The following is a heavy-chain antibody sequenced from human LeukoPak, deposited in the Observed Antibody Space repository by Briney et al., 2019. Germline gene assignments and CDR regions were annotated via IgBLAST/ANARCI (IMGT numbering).Heavy chain of an antibody. V-gene: IGHV1-2*02. CDR2: INPKTGVT. J-gene: IGHJ4*02. D-gene: IGHD4-23*01. CDR3: ARGPTVATSDY. Sequence: ASVKVSCKASGYTFTGDYMHWVRQAPGQGLEWMGWINPKTGVTNYAQRFQGRVTVTTDTSISTAYMDLSNLRSDDTALYYCARGPTVATSDYWSQGTLVTVSS. CDR1: GYTFTGDY.